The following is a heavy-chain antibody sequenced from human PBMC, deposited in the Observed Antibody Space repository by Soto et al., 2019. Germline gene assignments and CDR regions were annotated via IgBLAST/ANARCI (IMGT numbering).Heavy chain of an antibody. V-gene: IGHV3-30*18. D-gene: IGHD6-19*01. Sequence: GGSLRLSCAASGFTFSSYGMHWVRQAPGKGLEWVAVISYDGSNKYYADSVKGRFTISRDNSKNTLYLQMNSLRAEDTAVYYCAKAYSTAFGPIAVASDYWGQGTLVTVSS. CDR1: GFTFSSYG. J-gene: IGHJ4*02. CDR2: ISYDGSNK. CDR3: AKAYSTAFGPIAVASDY.